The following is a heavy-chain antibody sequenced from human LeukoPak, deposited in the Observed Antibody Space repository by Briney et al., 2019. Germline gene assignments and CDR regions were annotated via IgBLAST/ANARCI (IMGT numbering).Heavy chain of an antibody. CDR2: ISRSSSTI. CDR1: GFTFSSYY. Sequence: QTGGSLRLSCAGSGFTFSSYYMIWVRQAPGKGLEWVPYISRSSSTIYYADSVKGRFTISRDNAKNSLYLQMNSLRDEDTAVYYCARDQFYAFDIWGQGTMVTVSS. J-gene: IGHJ3*02. V-gene: IGHV3-48*02. CDR3: ARDQFYAFDI.